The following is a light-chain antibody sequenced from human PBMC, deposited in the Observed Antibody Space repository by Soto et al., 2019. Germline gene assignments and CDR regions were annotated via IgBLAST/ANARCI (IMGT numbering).Light chain of an antibody. CDR1: QSVSSVY. CDR3: QQYGSSPRT. J-gene: IGKJ1*01. CDR2: GAS. Sequence: EVVLTQSPGTLSLSPGERATLSCRASQSVSSVYLAWYQQRPGQAPSLLMYGASSRATGTPERFSGSGSGTDFTLTISRLEPEDSAVYYCQQYGSSPRTFGQGTKVDIK. V-gene: IGKV3-20*01.